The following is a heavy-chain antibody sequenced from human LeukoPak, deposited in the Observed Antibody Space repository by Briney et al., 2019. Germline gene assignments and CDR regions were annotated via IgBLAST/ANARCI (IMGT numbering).Heavy chain of an antibody. CDR1: GGSFSGYY. J-gene: IGHJ5*02. Sequence: KSSETLSLTCAVYGGSFSGYYWSWIRQPPGKGLEWIGEINHSGSTNYNPSLKSRVTISVDTSKNQFSLKLSSVTAADTAVYYCARGEATVTANWFDPWGQGTLVTVSS. CDR3: ARGEATVTANWFDP. V-gene: IGHV4-34*01. CDR2: INHSGST. D-gene: IGHD4-17*01.